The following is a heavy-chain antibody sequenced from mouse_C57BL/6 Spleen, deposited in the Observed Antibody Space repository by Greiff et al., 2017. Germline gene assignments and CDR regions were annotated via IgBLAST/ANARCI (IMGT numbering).Heavy chain of an antibody. J-gene: IGHJ3*01. D-gene: IGHD1-1*01. Sequence: VQLQQSGPELVKPGASVKISCKASGYSFTGYYMHWVKQSPEKSLEWIGEINPSTGGTNYNQQFKAKATLTVDKSSSTAYMQLKSLTSEDSAFYYCARAPYYYGSPWFAYWGQWTLVTVSA. CDR3: ARAPYYYGSPWFAY. V-gene: IGHV1-42*01. CDR2: INPSTGGT. CDR1: GYSFTGYY.